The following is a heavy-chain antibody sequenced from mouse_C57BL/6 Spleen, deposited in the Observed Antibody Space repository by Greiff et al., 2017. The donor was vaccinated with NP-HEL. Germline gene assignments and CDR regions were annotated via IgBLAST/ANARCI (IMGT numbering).Heavy chain of an antibody. CDR3: ARDGVYSNYAAWFAY. V-gene: IGHV5-4*01. Sequence: EVKLVESGGGLVKPGGSLKLSCAASGFTFSSYAMSWVRQTPEKRLEWVATISDGGSYTYYPDNVKGRFTISRDNAKNNLYLQMSHLKSEDTAMYYCARDGVYSNYAAWFAYWGQGTLVTVSA. CDR2: ISDGGSYT. J-gene: IGHJ3*01. D-gene: IGHD2-5*01. CDR1: GFTFSSYA.